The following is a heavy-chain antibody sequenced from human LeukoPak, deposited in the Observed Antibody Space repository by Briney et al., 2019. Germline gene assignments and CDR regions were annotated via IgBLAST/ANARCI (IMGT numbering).Heavy chain of an antibody. CDR3: AMIGIVGAYYFDY. CDR2: ISYSGST. J-gene: IGHJ4*02. Sequence: SETLSLTCTVSGGSISSRSFYWGWIRQPPGKGLEWVGSISYSGSTYYNPSLKSRVTISVDTSKNQFSLKLSSVTAADTAVYYCAMIGIVGAYYFDYWGQGTLVTVSS. D-gene: IGHD1-26*01. V-gene: IGHV4-39*07. CDR1: GGSISSRSFY.